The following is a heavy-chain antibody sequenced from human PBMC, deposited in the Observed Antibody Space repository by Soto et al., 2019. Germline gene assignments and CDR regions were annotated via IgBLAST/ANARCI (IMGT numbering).Heavy chain of an antibody. Sequence: SETLSLTCAVYGGSFSGYYWSWIRQPPGKGLEWIGEINHSGSTNYNPSLKSRVTISVDTSKNQFSLKLSSVTAADTAVYYCARVDSPYYYNSSGYFTYWGQGTLVTVSS. CDR2: INHSGST. CDR1: GGSFSGYY. J-gene: IGHJ4*02. CDR3: ARVDSPYYYNSSGYFTY. D-gene: IGHD3-22*01. V-gene: IGHV4-34*01.